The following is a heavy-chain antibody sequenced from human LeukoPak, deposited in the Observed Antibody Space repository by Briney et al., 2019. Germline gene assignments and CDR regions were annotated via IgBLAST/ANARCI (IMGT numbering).Heavy chain of an antibody. J-gene: IGHJ4*02. CDR2: ISYDGSNK. CDR3: AKDGIAADLWYFDY. CDR1: GFTFSSYG. V-gene: IGHV3-30*18. Sequence: QPGRSLRLSCAASGFTFSSYGMHWVRQAPGKGLEWVAVISYDGSNKYYADSVKGRFTISRDNSKNTLYLQMNSLRAEDTAVYYCAKDGIAADLWYFDYWGQGTLVTVSS. D-gene: IGHD6-13*01.